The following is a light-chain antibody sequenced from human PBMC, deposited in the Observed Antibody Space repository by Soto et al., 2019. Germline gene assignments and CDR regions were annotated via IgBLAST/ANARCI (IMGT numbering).Light chain of an antibody. J-gene: IGKJ5*01. CDR3: MQRLQTSIT. Sequence: DIVMTQSPLSLPVTPGEPASISCRSSQSLLHSNGYNYLDWYLQKPGQSPQLLIYLGSNRASGVPDRFSGSGSGTDFTLKISRVEAEDVGFYYCMQRLQTSITFGKGTRLEIK. CDR2: LGS. CDR1: QSLLHSNGYNY. V-gene: IGKV2-28*01.